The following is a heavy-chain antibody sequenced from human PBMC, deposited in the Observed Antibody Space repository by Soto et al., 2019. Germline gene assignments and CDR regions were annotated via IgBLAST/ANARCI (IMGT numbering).Heavy chain of an antibody. CDR2: ISAYNGNT. Sequence: ASVKVSCKASGYTFTSYGISWVRQAPGQGLEWMGWISAYNGNTNYAQKLQGRVTMTTDTSTSTAYMELRSLRSDDTAVYYCARDRVAVAGTPYFQHWGGGTLVTVSS. V-gene: IGHV1-18*01. J-gene: IGHJ1*01. CDR3: ARDRVAVAGTPYFQH. CDR1: GYTFTSYG. D-gene: IGHD6-19*01.